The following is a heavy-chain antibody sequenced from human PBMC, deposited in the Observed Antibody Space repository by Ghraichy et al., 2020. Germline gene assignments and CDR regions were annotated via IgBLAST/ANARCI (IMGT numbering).Heavy chain of an antibody. CDR2: IYHSGST. V-gene: IGHV4-59*01. D-gene: IGHD3-9*01. J-gene: IGHJ4*02. CDR3: ARALNNDLLTDYYFFDY. Sequence: SETLSLTCTVSGDSIGSYYWSWIRQPPGKGLEWIGYIYHSGSTIYNPSLKGRVTISLDMSKKEFSLKLSSVTAADTAVYYCARALNNDLLTDYYFFDYWGQGTLVTVSS. CDR1: GDSIGSYY.